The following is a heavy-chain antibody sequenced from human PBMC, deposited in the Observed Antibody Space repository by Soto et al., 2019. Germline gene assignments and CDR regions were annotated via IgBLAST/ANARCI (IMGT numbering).Heavy chain of an antibody. D-gene: IGHD2-15*01. CDR1: GGSISSSSYY. J-gene: IGHJ4*02. V-gene: IGHV4-39*01. CDR3: ASCPIVVVVAAIPDYFDY. CDR2: IYYSGST. Sequence: QLQLQESGPGLVKPSETLSLTCTVSGGSISSSSYYWGWIRQPPGKGLEWIGSIYYSGSTYYNPSLKSRVTISVDTSKNQFSLKLSSVTAADTAVYYCASCPIVVVVAAIPDYFDYWGQGTLVTVSS.